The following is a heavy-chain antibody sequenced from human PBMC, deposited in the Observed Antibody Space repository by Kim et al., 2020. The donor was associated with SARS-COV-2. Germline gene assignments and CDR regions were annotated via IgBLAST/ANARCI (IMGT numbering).Heavy chain of an antibody. CDR1: GGSISSSSYY. CDR3: ARQTGYSSGWYGDVRGLAQTDY. V-gene: IGHV4-39*01. Sequence: SETLSLTCTVSGGSISSSSYYWGWIRQPPGKGLEWIGSIYYSGSTYYNPSLKSRVTISVDTSKNQFSLKLSSVTAADTAVYYCARQTGYSSGWYGDVRGLAQTDYWGQGTLVTVSS. CDR2: IYYSGST. D-gene: IGHD6-19*01. J-gene: IGHJ4*02.